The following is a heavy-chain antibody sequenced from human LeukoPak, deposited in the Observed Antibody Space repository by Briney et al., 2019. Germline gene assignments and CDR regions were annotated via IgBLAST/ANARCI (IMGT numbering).Heavy chain of an antibody. CDR1: GFTFSSYA. CDR3: ARENHGSGSYVRLFDY. CDR2: ISYDGSNK. D-gene: IGHD3-10*01. Sequence: GRSLRLSCAASGFTFSSYAMHWVRQAPGKGLEWVAVISYDGSNKYYADSVKGRFTISRDNSKNTLYLQMNSLRAEDTAVYYCARENHGSGSYVRLFDYWGQGTLVTVSS. J-gene: IGHJ4*02. V-gene: IGHV3-30-3*01.